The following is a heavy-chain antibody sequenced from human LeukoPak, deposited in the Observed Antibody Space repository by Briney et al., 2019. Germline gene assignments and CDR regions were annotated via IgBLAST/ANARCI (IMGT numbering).Heavy chain of an antibody. CDR3: ARDLPPLDD. V-gene: IGHV3-30*04. Sequence: GRSLRLSCAASGFIFSSYAIHWVRQAPGKGLEWVAVISYDGSSKYYADSVKDRFTISRDNSKNTLYLQMNSLRAEDTAVSYCARDLPPLDDWGQGTLVTVSS. CDR1: GFIFSSYA. CDR2: ISYDGSSK. J-gene: IGHJ4*02.